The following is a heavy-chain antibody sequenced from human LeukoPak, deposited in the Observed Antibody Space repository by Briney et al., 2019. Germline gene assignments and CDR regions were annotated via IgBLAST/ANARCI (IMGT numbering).Heavy chain of an antibody. V-gene: IGHV3-30-3*02. CDR3: AKAKDYYGSGSYPRGSFDY. D-gene: IGHD3-10*01. CDR2: GGEI. Sequence: GGEIHYADSVRGRFTISRDNSKNTLYLQMNSLRAEDTAVYYCAKAKDYYGSGSYPRGSFDYWGQGTLVTVSS. J-gene: IGHJ4*02.